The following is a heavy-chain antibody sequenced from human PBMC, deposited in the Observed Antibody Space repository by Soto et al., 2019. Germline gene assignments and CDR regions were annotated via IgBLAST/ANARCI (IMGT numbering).Heavy chain of an antibody. CDR1: GGPISSGGYS. Sequence: SETLSLTCAVSGGPISSGGYSWSWIRQPPGKGLDWIGYIYHSGSTYYNPSLKSRVTISVDRSKNQFSLKLSSVTAADTAVYYCARDMTTVLTGAFDIWGQGTMVTVSS. V-gene: IGHV4-30-2*01. D-gene: IGHD4-17*01. J-gene: IGHJ3*02. CDR3: ARDMTTVLTGAFDI. CDR2: IYHSGST.